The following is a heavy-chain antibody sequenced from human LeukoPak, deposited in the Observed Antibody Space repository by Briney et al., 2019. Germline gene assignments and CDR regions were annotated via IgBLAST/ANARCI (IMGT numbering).Heavy chain of an antibody. Sequence: GGSLRLSCAASGFTVSSNYMSWVRQAPGKGLEWDSVIYSGGSTYYADSVKGRFTISRDNSKNTLYLQMNSLRAEDTAVYYCARNLRYSSSWYEDYWGQGTLVTVSS. D-gene: IGHD6-13*01. CDR3: ARNLRYSSSWYEDY. V-gene: IGHV3-66*01. CDR1: GFTVSSNY. J-gene: IGHJ4*02. CDR2: IYSGGST.